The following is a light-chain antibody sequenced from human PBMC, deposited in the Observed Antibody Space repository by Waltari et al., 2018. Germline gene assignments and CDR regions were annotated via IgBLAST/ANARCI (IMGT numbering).Light chain of an antibody. CDR2: LAS. V-gene: IGKV2-28*01. CDR1: QSLLHSNGYNY. CDR3: MEALQSVT. Sequence: DIVMTLSPLSLPVTPGEPASISCRSSQSLLHSNGYNYLDWYLQTPGQSPQILIYLASNRASGVPDRFSGSGSGTDFTLKISRVEAEDAGVYYCMEALQSVTFGQGTRLEIK. J-gene: IGKJ5*01.